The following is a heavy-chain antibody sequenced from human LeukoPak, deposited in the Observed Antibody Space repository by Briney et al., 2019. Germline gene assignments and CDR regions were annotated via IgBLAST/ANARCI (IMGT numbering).Heavy chain of an antibody. Sequence: SETLSLTCAVNGGSFRGYYWTWIRQPPGKGLEWIGEANHNGGTNYSPSLKSRITIPVDTSKNQFSLKLSSVTAADTAVYYCARFTYYYDSSGYPEGYYYYYMDVWGKGTTVTVSS. CDR1: GGSFRGYY. CDR3: ARFTYYYDSSGYPEGYYYYYMDV. J-gene: IGHJ6*03. D-gene: IGHD3-22*01. CDR2: ANHNGGT. V-gene: IGHV4-34*10.